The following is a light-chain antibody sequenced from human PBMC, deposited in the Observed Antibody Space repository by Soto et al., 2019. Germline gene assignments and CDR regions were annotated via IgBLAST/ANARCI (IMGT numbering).Light chain of an antibody. J-gene: IGKJ5*01. CDR2: WAS. CDR1: QSVLYSSNNKNY. V-gene: IGKV4-1*01. CDR3: QQYYSTPIT. Sequence: DIVMTQSPDSLAVSLGERATINCKSSQSVLYSSNNKNYLAWYQQKPGQPPKLLIYWASTRESGVPDRFSGSGSGTDSTLTISSLQAEDVAVYYCQQYYSTPITFGQGTRLEMK.